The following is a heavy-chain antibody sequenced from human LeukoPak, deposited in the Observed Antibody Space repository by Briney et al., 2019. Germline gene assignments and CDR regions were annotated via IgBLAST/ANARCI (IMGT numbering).Heavy chain of an antibody. CDR3: ARGYYYGSGPDAFDI. Sequence: GGSLRLSCAASGFTFTSYWIGWVRQMPGKGLEWMGIIYPGDSGTRYSPSFQGQVTISADKSISTAYLQWSSLKASDTAMYYCARGYYYGSGPDAFDIWGQGTMVTVSS. CDR2: IYPGDSGT. CDR1: GFTFTSYW. D-gene: IGHD3-10*01. V-gene: IGHV5-51*01. J-gene: IGHJ3*02.